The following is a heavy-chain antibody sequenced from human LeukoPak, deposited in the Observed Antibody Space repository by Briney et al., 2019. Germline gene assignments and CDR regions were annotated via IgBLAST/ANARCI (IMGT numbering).Heavy chain of an antibody. J-gene: IGHJ5*02. CDR1: GGSISGGSYY. D-gene: IGHD6-13*01. CDR2: IYTSGST. V-gene: IGHV4-61*02. Sequence: SQTLSLTCTVSGGSISGGSYYWSWIRQPAGKGLEWIGRIYTSGSTNYNPSLKSRVTISVDTSKNQFSLKLSSVTAADTAVYYCARVSSSWYWFDPWGQGTLVTVSS. CDR3: ARVSSSWYWFDP.